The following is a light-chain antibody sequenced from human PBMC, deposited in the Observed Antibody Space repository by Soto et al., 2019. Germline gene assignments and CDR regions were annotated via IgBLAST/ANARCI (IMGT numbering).Light chain of an antibody. CDR1: NIGSKS. CDR3: QVWDSSSDHREV. CDR2: DDG. Sequence: SYELTQPPSLSVAPGQTARITCGGNNIGSKSVHWYQQKPGQAPVLVIYDDGDRPSGIPERFSGSNSGNTATLTISRVEAGDEADYFCQVWDSSSDHREVFGNGTKVTVL. J-gene: IGLJ1*01. V-gene: IGLV3-21*02.